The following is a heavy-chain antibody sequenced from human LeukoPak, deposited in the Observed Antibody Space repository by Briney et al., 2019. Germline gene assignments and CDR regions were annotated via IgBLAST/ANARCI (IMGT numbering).Heavy chain of an antibody. J-gene: IGHJ4*02. CDR1: GYSFTSYW. V-gene: IGHV5-51*01. D-gene: IGHD5-18*01. Sequence: GESLKISCKGSGYSFTSYWVAWVRQMPGKGLEWMGIVYPGDSDIRCSPSFQGQVTISADKSISTAYLQWSSLKASDTAMYYCSRPRDTDSYYFDYWGQGTLVTVSS. CDR2: VYPGDSDI. CDR3: SRPRDTDSYYFDY.